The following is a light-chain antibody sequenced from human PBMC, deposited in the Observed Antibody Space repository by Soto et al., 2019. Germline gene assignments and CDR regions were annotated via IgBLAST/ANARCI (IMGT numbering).Light chain of an antibody. CDR3: QSRDSSLSSSWV. Sequence: QLVLTQPPSVSGAPGQRVTISCTGNSSNIGADFDVHWYQHLPGTAPKLLISHNNNRPSGVPDRFSGSKSGTSASLAITGLQADDEAVYYCQSRDSSLSSSWVFGGGTKLTVL. CDR1: SSNIGADFD. V-gene: IGLV1-40*01. CDR2: HNN. J-gene: IGLJ3*02.